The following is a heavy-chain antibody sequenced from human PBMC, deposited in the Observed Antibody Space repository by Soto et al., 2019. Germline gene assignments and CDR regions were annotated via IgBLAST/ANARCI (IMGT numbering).Heavy chain of an antibody. CDR3: ARGSLAIDY. V-gene: IGHV4-4*07. D-gene: IGHD3-16*02. CDR2: IFPSGST. J-gene: IGHJ4*02. CDR1: GGSLSNYY. Sequence: SGTLSLTCTVSGGSLSNYYWSWIRQPAGKGLEWIGRIFPSGSTNYNPSLKSRVTMSVDASKNQFSLAFSSVTAADTAVYYCARGSLAIDYWGQGTQVTVSS.